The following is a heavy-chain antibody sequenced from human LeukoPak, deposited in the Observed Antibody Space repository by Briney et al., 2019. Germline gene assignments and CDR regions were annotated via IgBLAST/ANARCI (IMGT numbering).Heavy chain of an antibody. Sequence: GGSLRLSCAASGFTFSNTWMNWVRQAPGKGLEWVGRIQSKTDGGTTEYAAPVKGRFTVSRDDSKTTLYLQMNSLKTEDTAVYYCATLTVRGVINIWGQGTLVTVSS. CDR3: ATLTVRGVINI. CDR1: GFTFSNTW. CDR2: IQSKTDGGTT. V-gene: IGHV3-15*01. J-gene: IGHJ4*02. D-gene: IGHD3-10*01.